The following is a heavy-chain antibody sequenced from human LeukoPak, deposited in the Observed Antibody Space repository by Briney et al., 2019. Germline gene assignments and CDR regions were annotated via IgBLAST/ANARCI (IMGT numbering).Heavy chain of an antibody. Sequence: ASVKVSCKVSGGTFRTYAISWVRQAPGQGLEWMGGIIPVFEPTRTARKFQGRVTISADESTHTVYMELTSLTSEDTAVYYCASGDVGITTQSGIASGWIFDYWGQGTLVTVSS. D-gene: IGHD6-19*01. CDR3: ASGDVGITTQSGIASGWIFDY. CDR2: IIPVFEPT. CDR1: GGTFRTYA. J-gene: IGHJ4*02. V-gene: IGHV1-69*13.